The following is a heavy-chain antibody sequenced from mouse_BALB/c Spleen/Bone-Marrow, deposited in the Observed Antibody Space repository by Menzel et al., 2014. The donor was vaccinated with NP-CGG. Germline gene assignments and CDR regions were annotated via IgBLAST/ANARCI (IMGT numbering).Heavy chain of an antibody. J-gene: IGHJ3*01. V-gene: IGHV7-3*02. CDR3: ARDVGNYVRFAY. CDR1: GFTFTDYY. CDR2: IRNKANGYTT. D-gene: IGHD2-1*01. Sequence: DVMLVESGGGLVQPGGSLRLSCATSGFTFTDYYMSWVRQPPGKALEWLGFIRNKANGYTTEYSASVKGRFTISRDNSQSILYLQMNPLRAEDSATYYCARDVGNYVRFAYWGQGTLVTVSA.